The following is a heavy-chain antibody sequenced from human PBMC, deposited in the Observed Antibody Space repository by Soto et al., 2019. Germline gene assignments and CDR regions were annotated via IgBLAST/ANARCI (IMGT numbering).Heavy chain of an antibody. V-gene: IGHV3-21*01. CDR3: AREVRVSEAFVI. CDR2: ITGTFNYI. CDR1: GFTFSSYT. Sequence: EVQLVESGGGLVQPGGSLRLSCAASGFTFSSYTMNWVRQAPGRGLEWVSSITGTFNYIYYTDSVKGRFTISRDNARKSLYLQVSSLRAEDTAVYYCAREVRVSEAFVIWGQGTMVTVSS. D-gene: IGHD6-13*01. J-gene: IGHJ3*02.